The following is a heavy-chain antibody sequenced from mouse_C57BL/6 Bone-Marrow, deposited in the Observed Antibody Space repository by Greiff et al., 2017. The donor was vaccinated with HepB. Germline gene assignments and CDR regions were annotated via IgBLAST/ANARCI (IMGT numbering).Heavy chain of an antibody. CDR2: ISGGGGNT. D-gene: IGHD2-4*01. V-gene: IGHV5-9*01. CDR1: GFTFSSYT. Sequence: EVQGVESGGGLVKPGGSLKLSCAASGFTFSSYTMSWVRQTPEKRLEWVATISGGGGNTYYPDSVKGRFTISRDNAKNTLYLQMSSLRSEDTALYYCARRGYYDEDWFAYWGQGTLVTVSA. CDR3: ARRGYYDEDWFAY. J-gene: IGHJ3*01.